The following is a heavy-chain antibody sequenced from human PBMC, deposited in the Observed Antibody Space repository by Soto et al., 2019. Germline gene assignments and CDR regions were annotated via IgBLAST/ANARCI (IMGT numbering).Heavy chain of an antibody. CDR2: ISSSSSYI. J-gene: IGHJ4*02. V-gene: IGHV3-21*01. Sequence: GGSLRLSCAASGFTFSSYSMNWVRQAPGKGLEWVSSISSSSSYIYYADSVKGRFTISRDNAKNSLYLQMNSLRAEDTAVYYCARDRQQLRNFDYWGQGTLVTVSS. CDR1: GFTFSSYS. CDR3: ARDRQQLRNFDY. D-gene: IGHD6-13*01.